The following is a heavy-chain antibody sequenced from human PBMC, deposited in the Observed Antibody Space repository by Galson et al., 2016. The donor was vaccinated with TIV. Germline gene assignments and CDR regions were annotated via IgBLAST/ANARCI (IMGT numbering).Heavy chain of an antibody. CDR1: GYSFTTFW. CDR3: AKIGCCYSNTDCYAYEAFHT. CDR2: ISPEDSDT. Sequence: QSGAEVKKPGESLKISCQASGYSFTTFWIGWVRQMPGKGREWVGVISPEDSDTRYSPSFQGQVILSADKSTATAYPQWSSLRASDTAIYCCAKIGCCYSNTDCYAYEAFHTWGQGTMVSVSS. J-gene: IGHJ3*02. V-gene: IGHV5-51*01. D-gene: IGHD2-21*01.